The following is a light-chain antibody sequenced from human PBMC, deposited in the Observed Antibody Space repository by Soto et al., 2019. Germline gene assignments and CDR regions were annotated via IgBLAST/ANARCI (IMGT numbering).Light chain of an antibody. CDR2: GNS. Sequence: QSVLTQPPSVSGAPGQRVTISCTGSSSNIGAGYDVHWYQQLPGTAPKLLIYGNSNRPSGVPDRFSGSKSGTSASLAITGLQAEDEADYYCQSYDSSLSAYVVFGGGTKLT. CDR1: SSNIGAGYD. V-gene: IGLV1-40*01. J-gene: IGLJ2*01. CDR3: QSYDSSLSAYVV.